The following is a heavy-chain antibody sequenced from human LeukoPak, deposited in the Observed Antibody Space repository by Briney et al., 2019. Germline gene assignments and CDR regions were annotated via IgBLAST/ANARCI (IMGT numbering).Heavy chain of an antibody. CDR1: GFTFSSYA. D-gene: IGHD3-16*02. CDR2: ISGSGGST. CDR3: AKEHHVWGSYRYTSILDY. Sequence: GGSLRLSCAASGFTFSSYAMSWVRQAPGKGLEWVSAISGSGGSTYYADSVKGRFTVSRDNSKNTLYLQMNSLRAEDTAVYYCAKEHHVWGSYRYTSILDYWGQGTLVTVSS. J-gene: IGHJ4*02. V-gene: IGHV3-23*01.